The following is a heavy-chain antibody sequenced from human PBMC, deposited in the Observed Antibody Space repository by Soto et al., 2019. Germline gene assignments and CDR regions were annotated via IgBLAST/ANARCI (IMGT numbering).Heavy chain of an antibody. D-gene: IGHD5-18*01. CDR3: ARAGVTGYSYGSYYFDY. CDR1: GGSFSGYY. Sequence: KASETLSLTCAVYGGSFSGYYWSWIRQPPGKGLEWIGEINHSGSTNYNPSLKSRVTISVDTSKNQFSLKLSSVTAADTAVYYCARAGVTGYSYGSYYFDYWGQGTLVTVSS. CDR2: INHSGST. J-gene: IGHJ4*02. V-gene: IGHV4-34*01.